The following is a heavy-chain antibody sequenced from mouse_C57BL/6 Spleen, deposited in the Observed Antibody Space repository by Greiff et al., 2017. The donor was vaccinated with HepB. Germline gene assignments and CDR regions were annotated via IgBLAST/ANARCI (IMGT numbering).Heavy chain of an antibody. D-gene: IGHD1-1*01. CDR3: ARGYYGSSSPSFAY. J-gene: IGHJ3*01. Sequence: QVQLQQSGAELVKPGASVKISCKASGYAFSSYWMNWVKQRPGKGLEWIGQIYPGDGDTNYNGKFKGKATLTADKSSSTAYMQLSSLTSEDSAVYFCARGYYGSSSPSFAYWGQGTLVTVSA. V-gene: IGHV1-80*01. CDR1: GYAFSSYW. CDR2: IYPGDGDT.